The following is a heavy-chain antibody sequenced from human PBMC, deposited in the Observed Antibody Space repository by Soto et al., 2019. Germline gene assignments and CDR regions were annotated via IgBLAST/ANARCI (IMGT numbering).Heavy chain of an antibody. V-gene: IGHV4-59*11. CDR3: ARVGSSGWSPDY. Sequence: SETLSLTCTVSGGSIIGHYWIWIRQSPGKGLEWIGYIFYTGSTNYNPSLKSRVTLSADTSKNQFSLRLSSVTAADTAVYYCARVGSSGWSPDYWGQGTLVTVSS. J-gene: IGHJ4*02. CDR2: IFYTGST. CDR1: GGSIIGHY. D-gene: IGHD6-19*01.